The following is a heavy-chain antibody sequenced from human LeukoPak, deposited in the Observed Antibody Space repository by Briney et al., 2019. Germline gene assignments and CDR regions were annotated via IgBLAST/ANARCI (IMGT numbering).Heavy chain of an antibody. CDR3: AREVGESLDYYYYGMDV. CDR1: GFTFSSYS. Sequence: PGGSLRLSCAASGFTFSSYSMNWVRQAPGKGLEWVSSISSNSSYIYYADSVKGRFTISRDNAKNSLYLQMNSLRAEDTAVYYCAREVGESLDYYYYGMDVWGKGTTVTVSS. D-gene: IGHD3-10*01. CDR2: ISSNSSYI. V-gene: IGHV3-21*01. J-gene: IGHJ6*04.